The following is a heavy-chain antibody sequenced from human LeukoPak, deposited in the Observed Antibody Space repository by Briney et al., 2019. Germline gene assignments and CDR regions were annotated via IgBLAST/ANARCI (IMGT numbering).Heavy chain of an antibody. J-gene: IGHJ6*03. CDR2: ISGSGGST. V-gene: IGHV3-23*01. CDR3: AKYWGSSSSLDSYYYYYYMDV. CDR1: GFMLSGSA. D-gene: IGHD6-6*01. Sequence: GGSLRLSCAASGFMLSGSAMNWVRQAPGKGLEWVSAISGSGGSTYYADSVKGRFTISRDNSKNTLYLQMNSLRAEDTAVYYCAKYWGSSSSLDSYYYYYYMDVWGKGTTVTVSS.